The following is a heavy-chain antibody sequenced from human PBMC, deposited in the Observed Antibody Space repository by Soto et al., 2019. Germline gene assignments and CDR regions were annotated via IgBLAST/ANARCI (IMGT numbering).Heavy chain of an antibody. CDR2: ITDTGGDA. V-gene: IGHV3-23*01. CDR3: ARGSTDSYPGSRIFDF. D-gene: IGHD3-10*01. CDR1: GLTFGSRA. J-gene: IGHJ4*02. Sequence: GGSLRLSCVASGLTFGSRAMSWVRQAPGEGLQWVPTITDTGGDAKYADSVRGRFVISRDNSKKTLYLQMTSLTAEDSAMYYCARGSTDSYPGSRIFDFWGRGTLVTVSS.